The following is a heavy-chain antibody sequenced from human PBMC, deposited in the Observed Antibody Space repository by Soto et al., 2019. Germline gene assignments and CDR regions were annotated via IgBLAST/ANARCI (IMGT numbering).Heavy chain of an antibody. V-gene: IGHV3-53*01. CDR1: GFTVSSNY. CDR3: ASSVRSARTQNPSYYYYYGMDV. D-gene: IGHD3-10*01. J-gene: IGHJ6*02. Sequence: GGSLRLSCAASGFTVSSNYMSWVRQAPGKGLEWVSVIYSGGSTYYADSVKGRFTISRDNSKNTLYLQMNSLRAEDTAVYYCASSVRSARTQNPSYYYYYGMDVWGQGTTVTVSS. CDR2: IYSGGST.